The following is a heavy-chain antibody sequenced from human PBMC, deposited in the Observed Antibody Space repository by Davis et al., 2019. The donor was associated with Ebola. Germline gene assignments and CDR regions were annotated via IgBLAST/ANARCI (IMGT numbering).Heavy chain of an antibody. D-gene: IGHD1-26*01. CDR1: GFTFSTYT. Sequence: GESLKISCSAAGFTFSTYTMHWVRQAPGKGLEYVSGINSHGDNTYYADSVKGRFTISRDNSKNTLYLQMNGLRVEDTAIYYCAKDTSNIWFDIWGQGTMVTVSS. V-gene: IGHV3-64D*08. CDR2: INSHGDNT. J-gene: IGHJ3*02. CDR3: AKDTSNIWFDI.